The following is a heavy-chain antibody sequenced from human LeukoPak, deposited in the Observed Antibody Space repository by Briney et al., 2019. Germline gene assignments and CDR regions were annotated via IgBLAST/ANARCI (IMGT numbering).Heavy chain of an antibody. CDR1: GFTFSSYA. CDR2: ISYDGSNK. CDR3: ASKQWLVSDFDY. J-gene: IGHJ4*02. Sequence: QPGRSLRLSCAASGFTFSSYAMHWVRQAPGKGLEWVAVISYDGSNKYYADSVKGRFTISRDNSKNTLYLQMNSLRAEDTAVYYCASKQWLVSDFDYWGQGTLVTVSS. V-gene: IGHV3-30*04. D-gene: IGHD6-19*01.